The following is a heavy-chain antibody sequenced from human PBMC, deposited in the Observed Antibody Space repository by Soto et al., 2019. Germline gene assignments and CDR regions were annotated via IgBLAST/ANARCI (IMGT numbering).Heavy chain of an antibody. Sequence: SETLSLTCTVSGGSISSSSYYWGCIRQPPGKGLEWIGSIYYSGSTYYNPSLKSRVTISVDTSKNQFSLKLSSVTAADTAVYYCARQLGYYYESSGYLEFRYFDYWGKGTLVTVAS. CDR1: GGSISSSSYY. V-gene: IGHV4-39*01. CDR2: IYYSGST. CDR3: ARQLGYYYESSGYLEFRYFDY. D-gene: IGHD3-22*01. J-gene: IGHJ4*02.